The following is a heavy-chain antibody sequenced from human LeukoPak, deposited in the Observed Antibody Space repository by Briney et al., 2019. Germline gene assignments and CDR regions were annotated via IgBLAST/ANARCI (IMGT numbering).Heavy chain of an antibody. J-gene: IGHJ5*02. CDR1: GGSISSNNW. Sequence: SGTLSLTCAVSGGSISSNNWWSWVRQPPGKGLEWIGEIYHSGNTNYNSSLKSRVTISVDTSKNQFSLKLSSVTAADTAVYYCARAIAAAAWYSPWFDPWGQGTLVTVSS. D-gene: IGHD6-13*01. CDR2: IYHSGNT. V-gene: IGHV4-4*02. CDR3: ARAIAAAAWYSPWFDP.